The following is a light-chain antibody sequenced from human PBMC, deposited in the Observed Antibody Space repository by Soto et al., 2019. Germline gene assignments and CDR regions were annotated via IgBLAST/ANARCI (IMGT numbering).Light chain of an antibody. CDR1: QSISSY. Sequence: DIQMTQSPSSLSASVGDRVTITCRASQSISSYLNWYQQKPGKAPKLLSYAASSLQSRVPSRFSGSRSGTDFTLTISSLQPEDFATYYCQQSYSTPPYTFGQGTKLEIK. J-gene: IGKJ2*01. CDR2: AAS. V-gene: IGKV1-39*01. CDR3: QQSYSTPPYT.